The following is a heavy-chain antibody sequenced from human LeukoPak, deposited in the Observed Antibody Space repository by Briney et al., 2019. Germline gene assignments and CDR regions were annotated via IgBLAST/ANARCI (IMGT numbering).Heavy chain of an antibody. CDR3: ARHRSPRWLQYLCYFDY. D-gene: IGHD5-24*01. V-gene: IGHV4-39*01. CDR1: GGSISSSSYY. Sequence: PSETLSLTXTVSGGSISSSSYYWGWIRQPPGKGLEWIGSIYYSGSTYYNPSLKSRVTISVDTSKNQFSLKLSSVTAADTAVYYCARHRSPRWLQYLCYFDYWGQGTLVTASS. J-gene: IGHJ4*02. CDR2: IYYSGST.